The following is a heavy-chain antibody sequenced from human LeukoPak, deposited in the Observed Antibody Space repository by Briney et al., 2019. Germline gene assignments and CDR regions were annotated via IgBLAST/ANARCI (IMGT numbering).Heavy chain of an antibody. CDR3: ARPVTATDRFYFFDS. J-gene: IGHJ4*02. D-gene: IGHD2-15*01. CDR2: ITSGGST. V-gene: IGHV3-23*01. CDR1: GFTFSNDV. Sequence: GGFLRLSCAASGFTFSNDVMRWVRQAPGKGLEWVSSITSGGSTYYADSVKGRFTISRDNSENTLYLQMNSLRAEDTAVYYCARPVTATDRFYFFDSWGQGTLVTVSS.